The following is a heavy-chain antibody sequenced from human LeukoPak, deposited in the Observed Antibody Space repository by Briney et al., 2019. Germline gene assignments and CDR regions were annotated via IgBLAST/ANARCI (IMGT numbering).Heavy chain of an antibody. CDR2: IYNSGST. Sequence: PSETLSLTCTVSGDSFSYFYWSWIRQPPGKGLEWIGYIYNSGSTSYNPSLRSRVTISLDTSKNQFSLKLSSVTAADTAIYYCARGVVAAAGRTFEFWGQGTLVTVSS. V-gene: IGHV4-59*01. D-gene: IGHD6-13*01. CDR1: GDSFSYFY. J-gene: IGHJ4*02. CDR3: ARGVVAAAGRTFEF.